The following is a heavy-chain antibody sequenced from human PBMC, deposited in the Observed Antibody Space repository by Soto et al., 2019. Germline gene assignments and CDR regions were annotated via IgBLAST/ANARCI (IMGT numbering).Heavy chain of an antibody. D-gene: IGHD2-15*01. CDR1: GGSFNDFY. CDR3: ARRGRYGGRSYTG. V-gene: IGHV4-34*01. Sequence: QMHIQQWGAGLLKPSETLSLTCAVSGGSFNDFYWNWVRQPPGEGLEWIGEVNHAGGTDYNPSLTSRVTISEDRSKNQLSLRLKSVTVADTATYYCARRGRYGGRSYTGWGQGTLVTVSS. CDR2: VNHAGGT. J-gene: IGHJ4*02.